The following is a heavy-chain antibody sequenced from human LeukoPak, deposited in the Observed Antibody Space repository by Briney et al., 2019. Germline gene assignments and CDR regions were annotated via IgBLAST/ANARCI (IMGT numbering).Heavy chain of an antibody. CDR2: TYYRSKWYN. CDR3: ASAYCSGGSCYSEFYY. Sequence: SQTLSLTCAISGDSVSSNSAAWNWIRQSPSTDPEWLGRTYYRSKWYNDYAVSVKSRITINPDTSKNQFSLQLNSVTPEDTAVYYCASAYCSGGSCYSEFYYWGQGTLVTVSS. CDR1: GDSVSSNSAA. V-gene: IGHV6-1*01. J-gene: IGHJ4*02. D-gene: IGHD2-15*01.